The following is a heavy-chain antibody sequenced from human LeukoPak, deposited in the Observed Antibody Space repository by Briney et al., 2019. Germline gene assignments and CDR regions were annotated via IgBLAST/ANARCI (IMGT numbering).Heavy chain of an antibody. Sequence: SETLSLTCTVSGDSMSNFYWSWIRQSPGKGLEWIGYVFSSGSVNYNPSLNSRLTISVDTSKNQFSLKLSSVTAADTAVYYCASVRLTKNGYYFDYWGQGTLVTVSS. CDR2: VFSSGSV. CDR3: ASVRLTKNGYYFDY. CDR1: GDSMSNFY. V-gene: IGHV4-59*08. D-gene: IGHD6-19*01. J-gene: IGHJ4*02.